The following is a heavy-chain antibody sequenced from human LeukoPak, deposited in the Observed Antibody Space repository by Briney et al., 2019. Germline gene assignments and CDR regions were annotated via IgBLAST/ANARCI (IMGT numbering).Heavy chain of an antibody. D-gene: IGHD2-2*01. CDR1: GGSISSYY. J-gene: IGHJ6*02. Sequence: SETLSLTCTVSGGSISSYYWSWIRQPPGKGLEWIGYIYYSGSTNYNPSLKSRVTISVDTSKNQFSLKLTSVTAADTAVYYCARGAIVVVPAATDYYYYGMDVWGQGTTVTVSS. V-gene: IGHV4-59*01. CDR2: IYYSGST. CDR3: ARGAIVVVPAATDYYYYGMDV.